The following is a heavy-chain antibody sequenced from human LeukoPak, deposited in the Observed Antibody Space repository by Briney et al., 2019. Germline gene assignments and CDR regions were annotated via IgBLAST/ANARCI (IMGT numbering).Heavy chain of an antibody. D-gene: IGHD6-13*01. Sequence: ASVKVSCTASGYTFTSYGISWVRQAPGQGLEWMGWISAYNGNTNYAQKLQGRVTITTDTSTSTAYMELRSLRSDDTAVYYCARDLDSSSWFDPWGQGTLVTVSS. CDR3: ARDLDSSSWFDP. J-gene: IGHJ5*02. V-gene: IGHV1-18*01. CDR2: ISAYNGNT. CDR1: GYTFTSYG.